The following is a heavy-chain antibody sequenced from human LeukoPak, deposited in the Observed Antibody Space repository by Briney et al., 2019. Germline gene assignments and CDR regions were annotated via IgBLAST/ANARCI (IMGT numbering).Heavy chain of an antibody. CDR2: IYTSGST. CDR1: GGSISSGNDY. V-gene: IGHV4-61*02. D-gene: IGHD6-6*01. J-gene: IGHJ4*02. Sequence: SETLSLTCTVSGGSISSGNDYWSWIRQPAGKGLEWIGRIYTSGSTNYNPSLKSRVTISVDTSKNQFSLKLSSVTAADTAVYYCARNIPARPQDYWGQGTLVTVSS. CDR3: ARNIPARPQDY.